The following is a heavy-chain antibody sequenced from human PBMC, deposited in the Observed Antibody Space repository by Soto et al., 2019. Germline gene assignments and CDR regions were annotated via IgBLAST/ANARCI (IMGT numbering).Heavy chain of an antibody. Sequence: GESLKISCAASGFTFSSYAMSWVRQAPGKGLEWVSAISGSGGSTYYADSVKGRFTISRDNSKNTLYLQMNSLRAEDKAVYYCAKIKKGQLWLFDYWGQGTLVTVSS. J-gene: IGHJ4*02. V-gene: IGHV3-23*01. CDR1: GFTFSSYA. CDR3: AKIKKGQLWLFDY. D-gene: IGHD6-19*01. CDR2: ISGSGGST.